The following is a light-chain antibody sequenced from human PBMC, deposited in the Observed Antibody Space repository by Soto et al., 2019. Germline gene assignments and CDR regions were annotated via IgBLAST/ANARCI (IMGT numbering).Light chain of an antibody. V-gene: IGLV2-14*01. Sequence: QSALTQYASVSGSPGQSITISCTGTSNDVGGYNYVSWYQQHPGKAPKLMIYEVTNRPSGISSRSSGSKSGDTASLTISGLQAEDEAVYSCGSYTSRSTVIFGGGTQLTVL. CDR2: EVT. J-gene: IGLJ2*01. CDR1: SNDVGGYNY. CDR3: GSYTSRSTVI.